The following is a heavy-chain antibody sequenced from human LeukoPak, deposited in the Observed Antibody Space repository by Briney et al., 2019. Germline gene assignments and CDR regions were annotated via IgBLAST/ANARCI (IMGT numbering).Heavy chain of an antibody. CDR2: IKSKIDGGTT. CDR3: TTAVLVTATDY. D-gene: IGHD2-21*02. Sequence: NPGGSLRLSCAASGFTFSSYAMHWVRQAPGKGLEWVGRIKSKIDGGTTDYAAPVKGRFTISRDDSKNTLYLQMNSLKTEDTAVYYCTTAVLVTATDYWGQGTLVTVSS. V-gene: IGHV3-15*07. J-gene: IGHJ4*02. CDR1: GFTFSSYA.